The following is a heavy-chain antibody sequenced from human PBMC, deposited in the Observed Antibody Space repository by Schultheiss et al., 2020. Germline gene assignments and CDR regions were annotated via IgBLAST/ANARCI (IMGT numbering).Heavy chain of an antibody. CDR3: ARGVWDIVVAGGYNWFDP. D-gene: IGHD2-15*01. CDR2: IYYSGST. CDR1: GFTFSSYS. V-gene: IGHV4-59*06. Sequence: GSLRLSCAASGFTFSSYSMNWVRQAPGKGLEWIGYIYYSGSTYYNPSLKSRVTISVDTSKNQFSLKLSSVTAADTAVYYCARGVWDIVVAGGYNWFDPWGQGTLVTVSS. J-gene: IGHJ5*02.